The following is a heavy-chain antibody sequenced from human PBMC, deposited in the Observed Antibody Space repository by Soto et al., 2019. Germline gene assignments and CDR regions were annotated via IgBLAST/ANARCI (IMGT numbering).Heavy chain of an antibody. V-gene: IGHV4-39*01. D-gene: IGHD6-13*01. J-gene: IGHJ5*02. Sequence: PSETLSLTCTVSGGSISSSSYYWGWIRQPPGKGLEWIGSIYYSGSTYYNPSLKSRVTISVDTSKNQFSLKLSSVTAADTAVYYCARLRLKSIAAAGTVGFDPWGQGTLVTVSS. CDR3: ARLRLKSIAAAGTVGFDP. CDR2: IYYSGST. CDR1: GGSISSSSYY.